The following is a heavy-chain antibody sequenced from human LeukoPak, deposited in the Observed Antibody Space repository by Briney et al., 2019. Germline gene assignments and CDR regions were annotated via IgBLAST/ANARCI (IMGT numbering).Heavy chain of an antibody. CDR3: ARTHDSVWGHYRSNWFDP. J-gene: IGHJ5*02. V-gene: IGHV3-23*01. Sequence: QPGGSLRLSCAASGFTFRSYAMTWVRQAPGKGLEWVSALSGSGGSTYYVASVRGRFTISRDNSKKTLSLQMNNLRAEDTAVYFCARTHDSVWGHYRSNWFDPWGQGTLVIVSS. CDR2: LSGSGGST. CDR1: GFTFRSYA. D-gene: IGHD3-16*02.